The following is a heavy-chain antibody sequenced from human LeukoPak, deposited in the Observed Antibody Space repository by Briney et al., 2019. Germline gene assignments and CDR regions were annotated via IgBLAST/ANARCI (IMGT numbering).Heavy chain of an antibody. D-gene: IGHD3-10*01. CDR1: GFTFSSYV. CDR3: ARDLGSEGLLWFGEPSGEWFDP. V-gene: IGHV3-30*04. CDR2: ISYDGSNE. J-gene: IGHJ5*02. Sequence: GGSLRLSCAASGFTFSSYVMHWVRQAPGKGLEWVAIISYDGSNEYYADSVKGRFTISRDNAKNSLYLQMNSLRAEDTAVYYCARDLGSEGLLWFGEPSGEWFDPWGQGTLVTVSS.